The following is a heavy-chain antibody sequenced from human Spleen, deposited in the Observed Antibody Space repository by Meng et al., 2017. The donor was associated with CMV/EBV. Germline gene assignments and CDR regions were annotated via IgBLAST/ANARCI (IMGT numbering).Heavy chain of an antibody. CDR3: ARDLNYFFDY. Sequence: GESLKISCAASGFTFASYSMNWVRLAPGKGPEWVSSITTSSTSNIYYADSVKGRFTISRDNAKNSLYLQMNSLRAEDTAVYYCARDLNYFFDYWGQGTLVTVSS. D-gene: IGHD1-7*01. J-gene: IGHJ4*02. CDR1: GFTFASYS. CDR2: ITTSSTSNI. V-gene: IGHV3-21*01.